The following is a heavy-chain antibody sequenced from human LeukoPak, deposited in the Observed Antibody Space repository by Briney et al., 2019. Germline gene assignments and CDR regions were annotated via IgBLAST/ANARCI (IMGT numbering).Heavy chain of an antibody. CDR3: AKHLRATNTYTFFGLDV. CDR1: GFTFKDYG. Sequence: RAGGSLRLSCAATGFTFKDYGMHWVRQPPGKGLEWVSGINWNGGGTDYADSVKGPFTLSRDNAKNSLYLHMTSLRPEDTALYYCAKHLRATNTYTFFGLDVWGQGTTVTVSS. J-gene: IGHJ6*02. D-gene: IGHD1-26*01. V-gene: IGHV3-9*01. CDR2: INWNGGGT.